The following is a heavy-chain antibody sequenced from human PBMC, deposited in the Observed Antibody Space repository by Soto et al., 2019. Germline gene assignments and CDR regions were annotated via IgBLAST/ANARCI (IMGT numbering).Heavy chain of an antibody. J-gene: IGHJ4*02. V-gene: IGHV3-23*01. Sequence: EVQLLESGGGLAQPGGSLRLSCAASGFTFSNYAITWVRQAPGKGLEWVSGISGSGASTYYADSVKGRFTISRDNSKSTLYLHMNSLRAEDTARYYCVKETVAAAYVETSPFDFWGQGTLVTVSS. CDR2: ISGSGAST. CDR3: VKETVAAAYVETSPFDF. CDR1: GFTFSNYA. D-gene: IGHD2-15*01.